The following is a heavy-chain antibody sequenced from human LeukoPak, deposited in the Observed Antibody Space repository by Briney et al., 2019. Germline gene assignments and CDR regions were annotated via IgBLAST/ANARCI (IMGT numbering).Heavy chain of an antibody. J-gene: IGHJ4*02. Sequence: GGSLRLSCAASGFTFSSYAMSWVRQAPGKGLEWVSAISGSGSSTYYADSVKGRFTISRDNSKNTLYLQMNSLRAEDTAVYYFATRDGYNLYSYWGQGTLVTVSS. CDR3: ATRDGYNLYSY. V-gene: IGHV3-23*01. CDR2: ISGSGSST. D-gene: IGHD5-24*01. CDR1: GFTFSSYA.